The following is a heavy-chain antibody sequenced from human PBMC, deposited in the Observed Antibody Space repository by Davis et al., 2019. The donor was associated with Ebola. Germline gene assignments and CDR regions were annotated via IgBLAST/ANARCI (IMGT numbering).Heavy chain of an antibody. D-gene: IGHD3-3*01. J-gene: IGHJ4*02. CDR3: ARGDFWSAYLDN. V-gene: IGHV4-34*01. Sequence: PSETLSLTCAVYGGSFSGYYWSWIRQPPGKGLEWIGEINHSGSTNYNPSLKSRVTILLDTSKNQFSLNLTSVTAADTAVYYCARGDFWSAYLDNWGQGTLVTVSS. CDR2: INHSGST. CDR1: GGSFSGYY.